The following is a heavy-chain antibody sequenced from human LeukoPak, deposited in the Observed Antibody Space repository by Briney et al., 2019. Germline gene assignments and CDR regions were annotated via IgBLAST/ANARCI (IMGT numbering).Heavy chain of an antibody. CDR2: INSDGSST. CDR1: GFTFSSYW. CDR3: ARTKDYYDSSGCFDY. J-gene: IGHJ4*02. D-gene: IGHD3-22*01. V-gene: IGHV3-74*01. Sequence: PGGSLRLSCAASGFTFSSYWMHWVRQAPGKGLVWVSRINSDGSSTSYADSVKGRFTISRDNAKNTLYLQMNSLRAEDTAVYYCARTKDYYDSSGCFDYWGQGTLVTVSS.